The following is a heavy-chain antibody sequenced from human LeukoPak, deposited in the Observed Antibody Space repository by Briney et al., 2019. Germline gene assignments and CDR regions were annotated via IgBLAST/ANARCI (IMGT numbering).Heavy chain of an antibody. V-gene: IGHV1-18*04. CDR2: ISAYNGNT. J-gene: IGHJ4*02. D-gene: IGHD3-10*01. CDR3: ARESKPGGVRGVIPSRYFDY. CDR1: GYTFTSYG. Sequence: GASVKVSCKASGYTFTSYGISWVRQAPGQGLEWMGWISAYNGNTNYAQKLQGRVTMTTDTSTSTAYMELRSLRSDDTAVYHCARESKPGGVRGVIPSRYFDYWGQGTLVTVSS.